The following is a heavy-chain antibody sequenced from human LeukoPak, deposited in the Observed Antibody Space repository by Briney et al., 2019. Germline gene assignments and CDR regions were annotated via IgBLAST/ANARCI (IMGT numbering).Heavy chain of an antibody. D-gene: IGHD3-10*01. CDR3: ARGPPYGSRSDYFDY. Sequence: GGSLRLSCAASGFTVSSNYMSWVRQAPGKGLEWVSLIYSGGTTYYADSVKGRFTISRDNAKNSLYLQMSSLRVEDTAVYYCARGPPYGSRSDYFDYWGQGTLVTVSA. V-gene: IGHV3-53*01. J-gene: IGHJ4*02. CDR2: IYSGGTT. CDR1: GFTVSSNY.